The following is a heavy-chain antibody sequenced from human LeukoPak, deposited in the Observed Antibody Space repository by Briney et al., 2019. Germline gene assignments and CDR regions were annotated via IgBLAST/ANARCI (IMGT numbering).Heavy chain of an antibody. J-gene: IGHJ6*03. CDR2: INPNSGGT. D-gene: IGHD3-3*01. CDR3: ARDQGITIFGVVSPYYYYYMDV. Sequence: ASVKVSCKASGYTFTGYYMHWVRQAPGQGLEWMGWINPNSGGTNYAQKFQGRVTMTRDTSISTAYMELSRLRSDDTAVYYCARDQGITIFGVVSPYYYYYMDVWGKGTTVTVSS. CDR1: GYTFTGYY. V-gene: IGHV1-2*02.